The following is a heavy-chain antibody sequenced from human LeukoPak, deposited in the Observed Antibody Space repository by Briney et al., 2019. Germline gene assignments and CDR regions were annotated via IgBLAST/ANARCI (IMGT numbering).Heavy chain of an antibody. CDR1: GFTFSSYA. V-gene: IGHV3-23*01. CDR3: AKDSGYGSSALFDY. J-gene: IGHJ4*02. D-gene: IGHD3-22*01. Sequence: GGSLRLSCAASGFTFSSYAMSWVRQAPGKGLEWVSGISGSGGSTYYADSVKGRFTISRDNSKNTLYLQMNSLRAEDTAVYYCAKDSGYGSSALFDYWGQGTLVTVSS. CDR2: ISGSGGST.